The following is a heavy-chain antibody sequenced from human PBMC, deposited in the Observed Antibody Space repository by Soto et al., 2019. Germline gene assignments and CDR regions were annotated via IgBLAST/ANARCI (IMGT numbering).Heavy chain of an antibody. J-gene: IGHJ6*02. CDR3: ARDKGYNSYYSGLDV. CDR1: GFTLSSYS. D-gene: IGHD5-12*01. CDR2: ISRSSGDI. Sequence: EVQLVESGGGFAQPGGSLRLSCVASGFTLSSYSMNWVRQAPGKGLEWVSAISRSSGDIYYADSVKGRFTISRDNAKDSLYLQMNSLGDEDTAVYYCARDKGYNSYYSGLDVWGQGTTVTVSS. V-gene: IGHV3-48*02.